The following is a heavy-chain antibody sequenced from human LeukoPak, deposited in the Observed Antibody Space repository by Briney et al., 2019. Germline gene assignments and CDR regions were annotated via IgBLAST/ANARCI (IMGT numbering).Heavy chain of an antibody. J-gene: IGHJ4*02. Sequence: GGSLRLPRTASGFSFSRYAMSWVRQAPGKGLEWVSHISKDETNKYYADSVKGRFTISRDTSKNTLFLQMNSLRVEDTAVYYCAKDNPVLDSWGQGTLVTVSS. CDR2: ISKDETNK. V-gene: IGHV3-30*18. CDR3: AKDNPVLDS. CDR1: GFSFSRYA.